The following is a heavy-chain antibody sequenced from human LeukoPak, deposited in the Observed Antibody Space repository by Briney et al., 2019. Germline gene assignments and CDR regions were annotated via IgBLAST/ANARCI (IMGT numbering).Heavy chain of an antibody. Sequence: ASVKVSCKASGYTFTGYYMHWVRQAPGQGPEWMGWINPNSGGTNYAQKFQGRVTMTRDTSISTAYMELSRLRSDDTAVYYCAGAGSSWYPDAFDIWGQGTMVTVSS. D-gene: IGHD6-13*01. J-gene: IGHJ3*02. CDR2: INPNSGGT. V-gene: IGHV1-2*02. CDR3: AGAGSSWYPDAFDI. CDR1: GYTFTGYY.